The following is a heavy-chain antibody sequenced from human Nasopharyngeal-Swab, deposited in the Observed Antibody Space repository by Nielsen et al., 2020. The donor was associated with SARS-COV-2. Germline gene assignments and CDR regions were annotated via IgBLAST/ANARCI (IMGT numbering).Heavy chain of an antibody. CDR3: ARENNWEALRYFDL. CDR1: GFTFDDYT. Sequence: GGSLRLSCAASGFTFDDYTMHWVRQLPGKGLEWVSLISWHSSFTYYADSVEGRFTISRDNAKSSLYLQMNSLRVEDTALYYCARENNWEALRYFDLWGRGTLVTVSS. CDR2: ISWHSSFT. D-gene: IGHD1-20*01. V-gene: IGHV3-43*01. J-gene: IGHJ2*01.